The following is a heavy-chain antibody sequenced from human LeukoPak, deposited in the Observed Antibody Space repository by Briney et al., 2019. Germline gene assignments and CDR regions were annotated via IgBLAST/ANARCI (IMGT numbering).Heavy chain of an antibody. D-gene: IGHD6-13*01. J-gene: IGHJ6*02. V-gene: IGHV3-9*01. CDR1: GFTFDDYA. CDR3: AKDNSSSSYYYYGMDV. Sequence: PGRSLRLSCAASGFTFDDYAMHWVRQAPGKGLEWVSGISWSSGSIGYADSVKGRFTISRDNAKNSLYLQMNSLRAEDTALYYCAKDNSSSSYYYYGMDVWGQGTTVTVSS. CDR2: ISWSSGSI.